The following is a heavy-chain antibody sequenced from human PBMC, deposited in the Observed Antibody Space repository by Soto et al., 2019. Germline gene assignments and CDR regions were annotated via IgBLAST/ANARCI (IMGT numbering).Heavy chain of an antibody. V-gene: IGHV3-30-3*01. Sequence: QVQLVESGGGVVQPGRSLRLSCAASGFTFSSYAMHWVRQAPGKGLEWVAGISYDGSNKYYADSVKGRFTISRDNSKNTLYLQMNSLRAEDTAVYYCARGEPYFDYWGQGTLVTVSS. CDR2: ISYDGSNK. J-gene: IGHJ4*02. CDR1: GFTFSSYA. CDR3: ARGEPYFDY.